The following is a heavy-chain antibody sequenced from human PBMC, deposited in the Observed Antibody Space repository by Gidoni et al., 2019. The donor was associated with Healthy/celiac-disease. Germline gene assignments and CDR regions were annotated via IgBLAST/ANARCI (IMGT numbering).Heavy chain of an antibody. CDR3: ARDSARDGSGSWGYFDY. CDR2: IWYDGSNK. D-gene: IGHD3-10*01. J-gene: IGHJ4*02. CDR1: GFTFSSYG. V-gene: IGHV3-33*01. Sequence: QVQLVESGGGVVQPGRSLRLSCAASGFTFSSYGMDWVRQAPGKGLEWVAVIWYDGSNKYYADSVKGRFTISRDNSKNTLYLQMNSLRAEDTAVYYCARDSARDGSGSWGYFDYWGQGTLVTVSS.